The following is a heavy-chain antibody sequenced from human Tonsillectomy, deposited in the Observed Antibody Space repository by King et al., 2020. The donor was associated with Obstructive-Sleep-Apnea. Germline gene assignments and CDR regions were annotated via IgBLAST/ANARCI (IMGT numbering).Heavy chain of an antibody. V-gene: IGHV4-4*02. J-gene: IGHJ4*02. D-gene: IGHD5-12*01. CDR2: IYLSGST. CDR1: GVSLMNRNW. Sequence: QLQESGPGLVKPSGTLSLTCAVSGVSLMNRNWWSWVRQPPGKGLEWIVEIYLSGSTNYNPPLNSRVTISVDKSKNQFSLTLTSVTAADTGEYYCASGESAYDWGDYFANWGQGTLVSVSS. CDR3: ASGESAYDWGDYFAN.